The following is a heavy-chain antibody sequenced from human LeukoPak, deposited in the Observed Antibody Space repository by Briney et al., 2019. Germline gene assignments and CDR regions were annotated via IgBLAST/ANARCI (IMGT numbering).Heavy chain of an antibody. CDR2: ILSGYVT. CDR1: GFTFSNYG. D-gene: IGHD4-23*01. J-gene: IGHJ4*02. Sequence: SGGSLRLSCAASGFTFSNYGMSWVRQAPGKGLEWVSAILSGYVTYYADSVKGRFAISRDSSTNTLYLQMDSQRAEDTAVYYCAKLQRSGGGTFDYWGQGTLVTVSS. CDR3: AKLQRSGGGTFDY. V-gene: IGHV3-23*01.